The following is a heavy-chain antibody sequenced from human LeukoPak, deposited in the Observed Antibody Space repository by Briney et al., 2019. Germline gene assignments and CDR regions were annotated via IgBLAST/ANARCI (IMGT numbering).Heavy chain of an antibody. Sequence: GGSLTLSCAASGFSLSSYAMSWVRQPPGNRLEWVSAISGSDGSTYYADSVKGRFTISRDNPRNTLYLQMNSLRAEDTAVYYCAKDTDAFDICGQGAMVTVSS. V-gene: IGHV3-23*01. CDR2: ISGSDGST. CDR1: GFSLSSYA. J-gene: IGHJ3*02. CDR3: AKDTDAFDI.